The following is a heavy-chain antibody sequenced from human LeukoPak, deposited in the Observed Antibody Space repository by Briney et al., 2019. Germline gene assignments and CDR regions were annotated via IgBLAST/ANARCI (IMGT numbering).Heavy chain of an antibody. CDR2: VSSGSSIM. V-gene: IGHV3-48*02. Sequence: GGSLRLSCAASGLTFSSYAMSWVRQAAGKVLEWVSYVSSGSSIMYYADSVKGRFSISRDNAKNSLFLRMDSLRDDDTAVYYCARDQDYSFDYWGQGTLVTVSS. J-gene: IGHJ4*02. CDR3: ARDQDYSFDY. CDR1: GLTFSSYA. D-gene: IGHD3-10*01.